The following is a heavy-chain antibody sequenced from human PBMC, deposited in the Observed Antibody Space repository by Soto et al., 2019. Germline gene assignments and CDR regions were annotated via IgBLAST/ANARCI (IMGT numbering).Heavy chain of an antibody. D-gene: IGHD3-10*01. J-gene: IGHJ4*02. CDR2: IDPSDSYT. V-gene: IGHV5-10-1*01. Sequence: GESLKISCKGSGYSFTSYWISWVRQMPGKGLEWMGRIDPSDSYTNYSPSFQGHVTISADKSISTAYLQWSSLKASDTAMYYCARPIGAAAADLDYWGQGTLVTVSS. CDR1: GYSFTSYW. CDR3: ARPIGAAAADLDY.